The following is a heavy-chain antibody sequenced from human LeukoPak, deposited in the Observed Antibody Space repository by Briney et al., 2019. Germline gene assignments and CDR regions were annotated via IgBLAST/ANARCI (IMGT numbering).Heavy chain of an antibody. CDR2: IYYSGYT. CDR3: ARVRTTRNWFDP. Sequence: SETLSLTCTVSGGSISSYYWSWIRQPPGKGLEWIGYIYYSGYTNYNPSLKSRVTISVDPSKNQFSLKLSSVTAGDTAVYYCARVRTTRNWFDPWGQGTLVTVSS. CDR1: GGSISSYY. J-gene: IGHJ5*02. D-gene: IGHD1-7*01. V-gene: IGHV4-59*01.